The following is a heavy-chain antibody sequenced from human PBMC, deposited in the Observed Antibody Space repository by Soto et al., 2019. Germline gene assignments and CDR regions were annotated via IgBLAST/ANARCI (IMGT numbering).Heavy chain of an antibody. CDR2: IYYSGVT. D-gene: IGHD6-19*01. J-gene: IGHJ4*02. V-gene: IGHV4-39*01. Sequence: SETLSLTCTVSDGSMASSPDYWGGMRQSAGKGLEWIESIYYSGVTHYNPSLKSRVTVSVGTSKNQFSLKLTSMTAADTAVYFCVSHRNYIVVSGSYFDYWSQGTLVTVSS. CDR3: VSHRNYIVVSGSYFDY. CDR1: DGSMASSPDY.